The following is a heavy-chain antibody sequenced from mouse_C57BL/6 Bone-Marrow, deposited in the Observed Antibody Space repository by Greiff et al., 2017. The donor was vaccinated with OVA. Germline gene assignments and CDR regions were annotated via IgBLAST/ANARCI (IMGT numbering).Heavy chain of an antibody. CDR1: GFTFSSYA. Sequence: EVKVVESGEGLVKPGGSLKLSCAASGFTFSSYAMSWVRQTPEKRLEWVAYISSGGDYIYYADTVTGRFTISRDNARNTLYLQMSSLKSEDTAMYYCTRDLTTVVEGYFDVWGTGTTVTVSS. CDR2: ISSGGDYI. CDR3: TRDLTTVVEGYFDV. J-gene: IGHJ1*03. V-gene: IGHV5-9-1*02. D-gene: IGHD1-1*01.